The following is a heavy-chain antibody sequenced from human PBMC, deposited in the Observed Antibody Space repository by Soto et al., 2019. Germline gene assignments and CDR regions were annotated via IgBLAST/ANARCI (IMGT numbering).Heavy chain of an antibody. CDR3: ARDFPITMVRGVSNWYFDL. V-gene: IGHV1-69*01. Sequence: QVQPVQSGAEVKKPGSSVKVSCKASGGTFSSYAISWVRQAPGQGLEWMGGIIPIFGTANYAQKFQGRVTITADESTSTAYMELSSLRSEDTAVYYCARDFPITMVRGVSNWYFDLWGRGTLVTVSS. D-gene: IGHD3-10*01. CDR1: GGTFSSYA. J-gene: IGHJ2*01. CDR2: IIPIFGTA.